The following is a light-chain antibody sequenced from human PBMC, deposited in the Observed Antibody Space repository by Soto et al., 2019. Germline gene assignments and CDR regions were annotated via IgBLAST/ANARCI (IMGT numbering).Light chain of an antibody. V-gene: IGLV2-11*01. Sequence: QSALTQPRSVSGSPGQSVTISCTGTTGDVGAYNFVSWYQLHPGKAPKLMIYDATKRPSGVPDCFSASKSGNTASLTISGLQAEDEADYYCCSYAGSFTWVFGGGTQLTVL. CDR3: CSYAGSFTWV. CDR1: TGDVGAYNF. CDR2: DAT. J-gene: IGLJ3*02.